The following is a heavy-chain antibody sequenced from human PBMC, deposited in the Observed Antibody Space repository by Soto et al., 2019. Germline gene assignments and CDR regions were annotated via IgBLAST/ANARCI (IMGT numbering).Heavy chain of an antibody. Sequence: PGESLKIPCKGSGYSFTSYWISRGRQLPGQGLEWMGRIDPSDSYTNYSPSFQGHVTISADKSISTAYLQWSSLKASDTAMYYCASVGDSSGYYSDYYYGMDVWGQGTTVTVSS. D-gene: IGHD3-22*01. J-gene: IGHJ6*02. V-gene: IGHV5-10-1*01. CDR3: ASVGDSSGYYSDYYYGMDV. CDR2: IDPSDSYT. CDR1: GYSFTSYW.